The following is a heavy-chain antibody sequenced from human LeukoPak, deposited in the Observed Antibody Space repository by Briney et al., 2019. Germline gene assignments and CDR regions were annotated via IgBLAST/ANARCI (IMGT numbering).Heavy chain of an antibody. CDR3: ARAFHRSSTVTTWGYYYYYMDV. V-gene: IGHV7-4-1*02. Sequence: ASVKVSCKASGYTFTSYDINWVRQAPGQGLEWMGWINTNTGNPTYAQGFTGRFVFSLDTSVSTAYLQISSLKAEDTAVYCCARAFHRSSTVTTWGYYYYYMDVWGKGTTVTVSS. CDR2: INTNTGNP. J-gene: IGHJ6*03. CDR1: GYTFTSYD. D-gene: IGHD4-17*01.